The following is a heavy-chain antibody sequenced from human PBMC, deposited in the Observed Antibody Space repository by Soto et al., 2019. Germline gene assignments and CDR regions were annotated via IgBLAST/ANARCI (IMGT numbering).Heavy chain of an antibody. Sequence: QVQLQESGPGLVKPSETVSLTCTVSGGSVSSGSYYWSWIRQPPGKGLEWFGYIYYSGSTNYNPSLKSRVTISVDTSKNQFSLKLSSVTDADTDVYYCARDHAIREGYYYGMDVWGQGTTVTVSS. CDR3: ARDHAIREGYYYGMDV. CDR2: IYYSGST. CDR1: GGSVSSGSYY. V-gene: IGHV4-61*01. J-gene: IGHJ6*02. D-gene: IGHD5-12*01.